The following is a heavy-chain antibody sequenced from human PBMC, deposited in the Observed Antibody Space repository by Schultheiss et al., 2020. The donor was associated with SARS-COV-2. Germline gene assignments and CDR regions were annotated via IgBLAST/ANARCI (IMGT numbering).Heavy chain of an antibody. V-gene: IGHV4-34*01. CDR2: IYHIGST. Sequence: SQALSLTCAVYGGSFSGYYWSWIRQPPGKGLEWIGSIYHIGSTYYNPSLRSRVTISVDTSKNQFSLKLSSVTAADTAVYYCARDRRRGSSSVGAGIDSWGQGTLVTVSS. J-gene: IGHJ4*02. CDR1: GGSFSGYY. CDR3: ARDRRRGSSSVGAGIDS. D-gene: IGHD6-6*01.